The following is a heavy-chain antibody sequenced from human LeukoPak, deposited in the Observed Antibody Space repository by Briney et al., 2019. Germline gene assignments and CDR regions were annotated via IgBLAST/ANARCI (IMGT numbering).Heavy chain of an antibody. CDR3: ARSHRSMEPLVVNDAFDI. D-gene: IGHD3-22*01. J-gene: IGHJ3*02. CDR2: IYTSGST. CDR1: NDSISSGRYY. V-gene: IGHV4-61*02. Sequence: KPSETLSLACSVSNDSISSGRYYWIWIRQPAGKGVEWIGRIYTSGSTNYNPSLKSRAIISVDTSKNQFSLSLSSVTAADTAVYYCARSHRSMEPLVVNDAFDIWGQGTMVTVSS.